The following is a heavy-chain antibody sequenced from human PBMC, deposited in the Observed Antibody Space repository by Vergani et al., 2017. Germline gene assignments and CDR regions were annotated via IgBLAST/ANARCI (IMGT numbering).Heavy chain of an antibody. CDR2: ISAYNGNT. Sequence: QVQLVQSGAEVKKPGASVKVSCKASGYTFTSYGITWVRQAPGQGLEWMGWISAYNGNTDYEQNLQDRVTMTTDTSTNTAYMELRSLRYDDTAVYYCAREVRGCSRTSCSPYYFDYWGQGTLVTVSS. V-gene: IGHV1-18*01. CDR1: GYTFTSYG. CDR3: AREVRGCSRTSCSPYYFDY. D-gene: IGHD2-2*01. J-gene: IGHJ4*02.